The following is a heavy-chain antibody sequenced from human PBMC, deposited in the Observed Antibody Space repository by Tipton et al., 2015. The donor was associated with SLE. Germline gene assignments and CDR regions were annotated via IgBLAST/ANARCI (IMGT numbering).Heavy chain of an antibody. D-gene: IGHD4-17*01. CDR2: INHSEIT. V-gene: IGHV4-34*01. Sequence: TLSLTCAVYGWSFSGYYWSWIRQPPRKGLEWIGEINHSEITNYNPSLKRRVTISVDTSKNHLSLKLSSVTAADTAVYYCGRGVGVEISNDGDYVSFDYWGQGPLVNASS. J-gene: IGHJ4*02. CDR3: GRGVGVEISNDGDYVSFDY. CDR1: GWSFSGYY.